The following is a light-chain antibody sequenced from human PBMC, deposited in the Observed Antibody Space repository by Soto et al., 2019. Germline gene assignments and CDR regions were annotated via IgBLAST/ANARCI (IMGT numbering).Light chain of an antibody. CDR2: EGS. CDR1: TYGFETYNQ. Sequence: QSVLTQPASMSGSPGQSITISCSGTTYGFETYNQVSWYQQHPGKAPKILIYEGSKRPSGVSNRFSGSKSGNTASLTISGLQAEDEADYFCSSYVGDSAYAFGTRTKLTVL. J-gene: IGLJ1*01. CDR3: SSYVGDSAYA. V-gene: IGLV2-23*01.